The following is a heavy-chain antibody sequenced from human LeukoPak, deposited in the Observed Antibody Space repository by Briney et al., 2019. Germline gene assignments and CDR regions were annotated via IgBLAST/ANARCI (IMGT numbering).Heavy chain of an antibody. CDR1: GGSNSGYF. CDR3: ARETRVEMAAITYYYFDY. Sequence: SETLSLTCTVSGGSNSGYFWTWIRQSPGKGLEWIGYMYSTGITDYNPSLKSRVTISVDTSRHQVSVELSSVTAADTAIYYCARETRVEMAAITYYYFDYWGQGTLVTVSS. CDR2: MYSTGIT. V-gene: IGHV4-59*13. D-gene: IGHD5-24*01. J-gene: IGHJ4*02.